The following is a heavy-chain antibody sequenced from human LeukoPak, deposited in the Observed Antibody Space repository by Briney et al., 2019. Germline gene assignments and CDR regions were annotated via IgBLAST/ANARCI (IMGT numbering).Heavy chain of an antibody. D-gene: IGHD4-23*01. J-gene: IGHJ4*02. Sequence: PGGSLRLSCAASGFTFSSYGMHWVRQAPGKGLEWVAFIWYDGSNKYYADSVKGRFTISRDNSKNTLYLQMNSLRAEDTAVYYCAKDIGGWGQGTLVTVSS. CDR1: GFTFSSYG. CDR2: IWYDGSNK. CDR3: AKDIGG. V-gene: IGHV3-30*02.